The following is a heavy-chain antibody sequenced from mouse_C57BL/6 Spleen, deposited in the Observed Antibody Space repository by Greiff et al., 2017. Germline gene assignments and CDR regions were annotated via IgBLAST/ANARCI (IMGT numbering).Heavy chain of an antibody. CDR3: ARSSPIYYYGSSYVNYAMDY. D-gene: IGHD1-1*01. V-gene: IGHV1-80*01. Sequence: QVQLQQSGAELVKPGASVKISCKASGYAFSSYWMNWVKQRPGKGLEWIGQIYPGDGDTTYNGKFKGKATLAADKSSSTAYMQLSSLTSEDSAVYFCARSSPIYYYGSSYVNYAMDYWGQGTSVTVSS. CDR1: GYAFSSYW. J-gene: IGHJ4*01. CDR2: IYPGDGDT.